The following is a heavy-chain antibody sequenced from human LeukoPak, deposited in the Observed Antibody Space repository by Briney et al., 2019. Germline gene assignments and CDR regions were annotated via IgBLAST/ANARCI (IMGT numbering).Heavy chain of an antibody. J-gene: IGHJ4*02. D-gene: IGHD3-10*01. Sequence: GSLRLSCTASGFTFGDYAMSWVRQAPGKGLEWVGFIRSKAYGGTTEYAASVKGRFTISRDDSKSIAYLQMNSLKTEDTAVYYCTRDSVLWFGELSQGGGFDYWGRGTLVTGSS. CDR3: TRDSVLWFGELSQGGGFDY. CDR1: GFTFGDYA. V-gene: IGHV3-49*04. CDR2: IRSKAYGGTT.